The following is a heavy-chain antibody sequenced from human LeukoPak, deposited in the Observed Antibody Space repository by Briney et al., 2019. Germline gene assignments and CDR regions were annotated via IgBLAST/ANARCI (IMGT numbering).Heavy chain of an antibody. V-gene: IGHV3-23*01. D-gene: IGHD1-26*01. Sequence: GGSLRLSCAASGFTFSSYAMSWVHQAPGKGLEWVSGISGSGGSTHYADPVKGRFTISRDNSKNTLYLQMNSLGGEDTAEYYCAKDLPSNIVGASYYFDYWGQGILVTVSS. CDR1: GFTFSSYA. J-gene: IGHJ4*02. CDR2: ISGSGGST. CDR3: AKDLPSNIVGASYYFDY.